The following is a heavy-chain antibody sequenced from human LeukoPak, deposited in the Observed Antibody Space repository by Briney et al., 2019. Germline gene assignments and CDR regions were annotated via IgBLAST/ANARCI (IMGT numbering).Heavy chain of an antibody. V-gene: IGHV1-18*01. CDR2: ISEYNGNT. Sequence: GAAVKVSCEDSGYTFTVYGTWSVPAAPGRGRERMGSISEYNGNTKYAQKLRGRDTMTTDTSTSTANLGLRKWRSDGTAVSYCALSGSYAPFDYWGQGTLVTVSS. CDR1: GYTFTVYG. D-gene: IGHD1-26*01. J-gene: IGHJ4*02. CDR3: ALSGSYAPFDY.